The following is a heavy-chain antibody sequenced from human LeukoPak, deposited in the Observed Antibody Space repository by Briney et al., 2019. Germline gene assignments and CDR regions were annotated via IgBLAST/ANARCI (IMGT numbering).Heavy chain of an antibody. Sequence: GGSLRLSCAASGFTFSSYEMNWVRQAPGKGLEWVSYISSSGSTIYYADSVEGRFTISRDNAKNSLYLQMNSLRAEDTAVYYCARSYYDSSGYYYVDYWGQGTLVTVSS. CDR1: GFTFSSYE. D-gene: IGHD3-22*01. CDR2: ISSSGSTI. J-gene: IGHJ4*02. CDR3: ARSYYDSSGYYYVDY. V-gene: IGHV3-48*03.